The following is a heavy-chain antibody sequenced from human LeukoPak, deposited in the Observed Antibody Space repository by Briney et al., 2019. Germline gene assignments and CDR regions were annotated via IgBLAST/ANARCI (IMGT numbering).Heavy chain of an antibody. CDR1: GFTFSSYS. CDR3: ARQYYYDSSDEVEFDY. CDR2: ISSSSSYI. D-gene: IGHD3-22*01. Sequence: GGSLRLSCAASGFTFSSYSMNWVRQAPGKGLEWVSSISSSSSYIYYADSVKGRFTISRDNAKNSLYLQMNSLRAEDTAVYYCARQYYYDSSDEVEFDYWGQGTLVTVSS. V-gene: IGHV3-21*01. J-gene: IGHJ4*02.